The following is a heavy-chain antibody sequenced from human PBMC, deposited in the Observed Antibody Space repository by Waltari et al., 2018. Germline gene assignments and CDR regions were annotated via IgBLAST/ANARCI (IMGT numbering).Heavy chain of an antibody. CDR3: ARDTEGLRVAAAGTSFDY. CDR1: GGTFSSYT. V-gene: IGHV1-69*08. J-gene: IGHJ4*02. CDR2: IIPILGIA. Sequence: QVQLVQSGAEVKKPGSSVKVSCKASGGTFSSYTISWVRQAPGQGLEWMGRIIPILGIANYAQKFQGRVTITADKSTSTAYMELSSLRSEDTAVYYCARDTEGLRVAAAGTSFDYWGQGTLVTVSS. D-gene: IGHD6-13*01.